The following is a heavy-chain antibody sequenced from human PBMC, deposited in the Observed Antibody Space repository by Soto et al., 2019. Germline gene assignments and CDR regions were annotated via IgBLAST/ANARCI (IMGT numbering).Heavy chain of an antibody. CDR1: GYSFSDYT. J-gene: IGHJ6*02. CDR2: INTGTAST. V-gene: IGHV1-3*04. CDR3: ARGPQDSYGMDV. Sequence: QVQLVQSGAEVKKPGASAKVSCKASGYSFSDYTMHWVRRAAGQPPEWMARINTGTASTEYSQKFQGRVTITRDTPATTDYLDLSSLRSEDTAVYCCARGPQDSYGMDVWGQGTTVTVS.